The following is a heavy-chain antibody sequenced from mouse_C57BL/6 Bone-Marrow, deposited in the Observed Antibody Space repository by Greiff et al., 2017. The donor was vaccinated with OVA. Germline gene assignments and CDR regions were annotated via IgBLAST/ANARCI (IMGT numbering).Heavy chain of an antibody. CDR1: GFTFSDAW. J-gene: IGHJ1*03. CDR3: TRYYYGSSHPYWYFDV. Sequence: EVKVEESGGGLVQPGGSMKLSCAASGFTFSDAWMDWVRQSPEKGLELVAEIRNKANNHATYYAESVKGRFTISRDDSKSSVYLQMNSLRAEDTGIYYCTRYYYGSSHPYWYFDVWGTGTTVTVSS. CDR2: IRNKANNHAT. V-gene: IGHV6-6*01. D-gene: IGHD1-1*01.